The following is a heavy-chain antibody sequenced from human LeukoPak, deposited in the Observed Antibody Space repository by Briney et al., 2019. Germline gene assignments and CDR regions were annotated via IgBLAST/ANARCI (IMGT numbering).Heavy chain of an antibody. Sequence: GGSLRLSCAASGFTFSSYSMNWVRQAPGKWLESVSSISSSSSYIYYADSVKGRFTISRDNAKNSLYLQMNSLRAEDTAVYYCARDLYSSGWYGFDPWGQGTLVTVSS. J-gene: IGHJ5*02. V-gene: IGHV3-21*01. D-gene: IGHD6-19*01. CDR1: GFTFSSYS. CDR2: ISSSSSYI. CDR3: ARDLYSSGWYGFDP.